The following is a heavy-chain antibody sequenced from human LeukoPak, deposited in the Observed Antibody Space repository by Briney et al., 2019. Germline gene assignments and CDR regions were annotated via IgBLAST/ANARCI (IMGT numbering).Heavy chain of an antibody. Sequence: GRSLILSCAASGFTFSSYAMHWVRQAPGKGLEWVAVISSDGTNKYYADSVKGRFTISRDNSKNTLYLQMNSLRPEDTAVYYCPRDSQWLASSGYYYYYMDVWGKGTTVTVSS. CDR2: ISSDGTNK. CDR1: GFTFSSYA. D-gene: IGHD6-19*01. V-gene: IGHV3-30*04. CDR3: PRDSQWLASSGYYYYYMDV. J-gene: IGHJ6*03.